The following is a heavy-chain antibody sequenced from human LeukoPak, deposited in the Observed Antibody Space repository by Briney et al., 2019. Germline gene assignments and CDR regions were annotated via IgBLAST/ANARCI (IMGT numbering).Heavy chain of an antibody. J-gene: IGHJ6*02. Sequence: GASVKVSCKASGYTFTGYYMHWVRQAPGQGLEWMGWINPNSGGTNYAQKFQGRVTMTRDTSISTAYMELSRLRSDDTAVYYCARSYDFWSRYYYGMDVWGQGTTVTVSS. CDR2: INPNSGGT. CDR3: ARSYDFWSRYYYGMDV. D-gene: IGHD3-3*01. V-gene: IGHV1-2*02. CDR1: GYTFTGYY.